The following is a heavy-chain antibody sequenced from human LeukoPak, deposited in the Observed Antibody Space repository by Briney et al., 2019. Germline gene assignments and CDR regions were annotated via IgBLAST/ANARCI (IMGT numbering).Heavy chain of an antibody. Sequence: ASVKVSCKASGYTFTGYYMHWVRQAPGQGLEWMGGIIPIFGTANYAQKFQGRVTITADESTSTAYMELSSLRSEDTAVYYCTRSDIVVVPAANFYWGQGTLVTVSS. D-gene: IGHD2-2*01. CDR3: TRSDIVVVPAANFY. J-gene: IGHJ4*02. CDR1: GYTFTGYY. CDR2: IIPIFGTA. V-gene: IGHV1-69*13.